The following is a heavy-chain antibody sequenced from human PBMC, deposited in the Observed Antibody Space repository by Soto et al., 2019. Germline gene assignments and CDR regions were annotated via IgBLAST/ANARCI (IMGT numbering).Heavy chain of an antibody. CDR1: GFSVGSNY. CDR2: ISYDGSNK. Sequence: PGGSLRLSCAASGFSVGSNYMTWVRQSPGKGLEWVAVISYDGSNKYYADSVKGRFTISRDNSKNTLYLQMNSLRAEDTAVYYCAKDREMATIRYYYGMDVWGQGTTVTVSS. J-gene: IGHJ6*02. V-gene: IGHV3-30*18. D-gene: IGHD5-12*01. CDR3: AKDREMATIRYYYGMDV.